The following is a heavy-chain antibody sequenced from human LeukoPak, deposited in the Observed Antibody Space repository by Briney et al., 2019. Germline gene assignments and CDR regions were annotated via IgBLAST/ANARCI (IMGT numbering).Heavy chain of an antibody. J-gene: IGHJ3*02. D-gene: IGHD3-3*01. CDR1: GYTFTSYG. CDR2: ISAYNGNT. Sequence: ASVKVSCKASGYTFTSYGISWVRQAPGQGLEWMGWISAYNGNTNYAQKLQGRVTMITDTSTSTAYMELRSLRSDDTAVYYCARVYYDFWSGYEYDVFDIWGQGTMVTVSS. V-gene: IGHV1-18*01. CDR3: ARVYYDFWSGYEYDVFDI.